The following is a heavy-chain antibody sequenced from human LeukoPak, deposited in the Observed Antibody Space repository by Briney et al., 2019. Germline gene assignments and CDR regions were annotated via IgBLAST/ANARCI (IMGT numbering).Heavy chain of an antibody. J-gene: IGHJ3*02. CDR2: IYPGDSDT. D-gene: IGHD2-21*02. CDR3: ARSRVVVVTGDTGAFDI. Sequence: GESLKTSCKGSGYSFTSYWIGWVRQMPGKGLEWMGIIYPGDSDTRYSPSFQGQVTISADKSISTAYLQWSSLKASDTAMYYCARSRVVVVTGDTGAFDIWGQGTMVTVSS. CDR1: GYSFTSYW. V-gene: IGHV5-51*01.